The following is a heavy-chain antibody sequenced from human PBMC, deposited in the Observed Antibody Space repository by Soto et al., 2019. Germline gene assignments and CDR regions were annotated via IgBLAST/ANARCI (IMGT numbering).Heavy chain of an antibody. CDR1: GGSISSYY. Sequence: QVQLQESGPGLVKPSETLSLTCTVSGGSISSYYWSWIRQPPGKGLEWIGYIYYSGSTNYNPSLKSRVTISVDTSKNQCSLKLSSVTAADTAVYYCAIPNYYDSSGYAFDIWGQGTMVTVSS. CDR3: AIPNYYDSSGYAFDI. J-gene: IGHJ3*02. CDR2: IYYSGST. D-gene: IGHD3-22*01. V-gene: IGHV4-59*01.